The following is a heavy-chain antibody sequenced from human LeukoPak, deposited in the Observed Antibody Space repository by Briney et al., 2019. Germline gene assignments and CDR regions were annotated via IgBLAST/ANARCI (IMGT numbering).Heavy chain of an antibody. J-gene: IGHJ4*02. Sequence: ASVKVSCKASGYTFTGYYMHWVRQAPGQGLEWMGWINPNSGGTNYAQKFQGRVTMTRDTSISTAYMELSRLRSDDTAVYYCARGNDDILTGLYSDYWGQGTPVTVSS. D-gene: IGHD3-9*01. CDR3: ARGNDDILTGLYSDY. V-gene: IGHV1-2*02. CDR2: INPNSGGT. CDR1: GYTFTGYY.